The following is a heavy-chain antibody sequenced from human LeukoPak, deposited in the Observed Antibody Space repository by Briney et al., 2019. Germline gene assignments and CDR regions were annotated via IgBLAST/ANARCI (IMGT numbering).Heavy chain of an antibody. CDR2: ISSSSSYI. CDR3: ARARTVVDSIPDY. D-gene: IGHD4-23*01. Sequence: GGSLRLSCAASGFTFSSYSMNWVRQAPGKGLEWVSSISSSSSYIYYADSVKGRFTISRNNAKNSLYLQMNSLRAEDTAVYYCARARTVVDSIPDYWGQGTLVTVSS. CDR1: GFTFSSYS. V-gene: IGHV3-21*01. J-gene: IGHJ4*02.